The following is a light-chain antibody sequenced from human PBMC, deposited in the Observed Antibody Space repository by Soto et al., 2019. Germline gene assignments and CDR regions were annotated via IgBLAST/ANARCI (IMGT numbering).Light chain of an antibody. CDR3: QQYDNLFPLT. CDR1: QDISNY. V-gene: IGKV1-33*01. J-gene: IGKJ4*01. CDR2: DPS. Sequence: DIQMTQSPSSLSASVGDRVTITCQASQDISNYLNWYQQKPGKAPKLLIYDPSNLETGVPSRFSGSGSGTDFTCTTSSLQPEDIATYSCQQYDNLFPLTFGGGTKVDIK.